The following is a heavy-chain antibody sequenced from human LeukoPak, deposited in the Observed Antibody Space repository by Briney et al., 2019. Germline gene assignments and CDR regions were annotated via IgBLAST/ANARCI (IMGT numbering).Heavy chain of an antibody. J-gene: IGHJ5*02. CDR3: ARQGVLRYFDWLGDWFDP. D-gene: IGHD3-9*01. CDR1: GGSISSSSYY. V-gene: IGHV4-39*01. CDR2: IYYSGST. Sequence: SETLSLTCTVSGGSISSSSYYWGWIRQPPGKGLEWMGSIYYSGSTYYNPSLKSRVTISVDTSKNQFSLKLSSVTAADTAVYYCARQGVLRYFDWLGDWFDPWGQGTLVTVSS.